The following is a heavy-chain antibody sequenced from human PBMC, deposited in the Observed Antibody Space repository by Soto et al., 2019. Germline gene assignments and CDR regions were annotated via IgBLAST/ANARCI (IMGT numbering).Heavy chain of an antibody. CDR3: ARGLRVAGGEYYYYYGMDV. Sequence: ASVKVSCKASGYTFTGYYIHWVRQAPGQGLEWMGWINPNSGGTNYAQKFQGWVTMTRDTSISTAYMELSRLRSDDTAVYYCARGLRVAGGEYYYYYGMDVWGQGTTVTVSS. CDR1: GYTFTGYY. CDR2: INPNSGGT. V-gene: IGHV1-2*04. D-gene: IGHD6-19*01. J-gene: IGHJ6*02.